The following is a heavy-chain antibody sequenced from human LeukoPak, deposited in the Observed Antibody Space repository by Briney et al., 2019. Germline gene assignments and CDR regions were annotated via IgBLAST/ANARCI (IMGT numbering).Heavy chain of an antibody. CDR3: AIGANPDFDY. CDR2: ISSSSSYI. D-gene: IGHD3-16*01. Sequence: PGGSLRLSCAASGFTFSSYSMNWVRQAPGKGLEWVSSISSSSSYIYYADSVKGRFTISRNNAKNSLYLQMNSLRAEDTAVYYCAIGANPDFDYWGQGTLVTVSS. CDR1: GFTFSSYS. J-gene: IGHJ4*02. V-gene: IGHV3-21*01.